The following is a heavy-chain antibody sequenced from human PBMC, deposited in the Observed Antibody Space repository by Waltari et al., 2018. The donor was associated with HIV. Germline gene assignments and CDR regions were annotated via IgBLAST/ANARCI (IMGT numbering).Heavy chain of an antibody. Sequence: EVQLVQSGAEVRKSGESLKISCKASGYPFTNYWIAWVRQMSGEGLEWMGIIYPFDSDTRYNPSFEGQITISADKSLATAYLEWSNLNASDAAIYYCARLFYYDTTGYINNAFDIWGQGTVVTVS. CDR3: ARLFYYDTTGYINNAFDI. V-gene: IGHV5-51*03. CDR1: GYPFTNYW. CDR2: IYPFDSDT. J-gene: IGHJ3*02. D-gene: IGHD3-22*01.